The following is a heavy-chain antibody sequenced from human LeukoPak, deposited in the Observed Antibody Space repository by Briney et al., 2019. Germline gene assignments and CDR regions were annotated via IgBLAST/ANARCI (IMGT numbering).Heavy chain of an antibody. J-gene: IGHJ6*03. CDR3: ARTAALQYCSSTSCYPYYYYMDV. V-gene: IGHV4-61*02. Sequence: PSETLSLTCTVSGGSISSGSYYWSWIRQPAGKGPEWIGRIYTSESTNYNPSLKSRVTISVDTSKNQFSLKLSSVTAADTAVYYCARTAALQYCSSTSCYPYYYYMDVWGKGTTVTVSS. D-gene: IGHD2-2*01. CDR2: IYTSEST. CDR1: GGSISSGSYY.